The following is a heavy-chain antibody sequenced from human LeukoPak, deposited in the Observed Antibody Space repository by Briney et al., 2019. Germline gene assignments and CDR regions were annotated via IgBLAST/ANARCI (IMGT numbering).Heavy chain of an antibody. J-gene: IGHJ6*03. Sequence: SETLSLTCADYGGSFSGYHWTWIRQSPGKGLEWIGDINPSGSTYYNPSLKSRLTISVDTSKNQFSLKLRSVTAADTAVYYCARGRHHITMIVVVMTSVSYYLDVWGKGTTVTVS. CDR2: INPSGST. V-gene: IGHV4-34*01. CDR3: ARGRHHITMIVVVMTSVSYYLDV. CDR1: GGSFSGYH. D-gene: IGHD3-22*01.